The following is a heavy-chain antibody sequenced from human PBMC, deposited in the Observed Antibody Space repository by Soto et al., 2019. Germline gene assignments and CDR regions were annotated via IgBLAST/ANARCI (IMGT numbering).Heavy chain of an antibody. Sequence: PSETLSLTCTVSGFSISSGGYYWSWIPQHPGKCLEWIRYFYYSGTTYVNPSFKSRITISVGTSKHQFSLKLSAVTAADTAAYYCARAVRAVAAVGTIDPWGQGTLVTVSS. V-gene: IGHV4-31*03. D-gene: IGHD6-19*01. CDR3: ARAVRAVAAVGTIDP. J-gene: IGHJ5*02. CDR2: FYYSGTT. CDR1: GFSISSGGYY.